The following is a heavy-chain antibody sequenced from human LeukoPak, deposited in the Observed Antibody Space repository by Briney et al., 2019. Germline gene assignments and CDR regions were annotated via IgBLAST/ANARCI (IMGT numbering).Heavy chain of an antibody. J-gene: IGHJ4*02. Sequence: GGSLRLSCAVSGLTLSSYRMHWVRQAPGKGLVWVSAIETDGKSATYADSVKGRFTISRDNAKNTLCLQMNSLRAEDTAVYFCARDYQGLHYWGQGTLVTVSS. CDR1: GLTLSSYR. CDR2: IETDGKSA. D-gene: IGHD3-16*02. CDR3: ARDYQGLHY. V-gene: IGHV3-74*01.